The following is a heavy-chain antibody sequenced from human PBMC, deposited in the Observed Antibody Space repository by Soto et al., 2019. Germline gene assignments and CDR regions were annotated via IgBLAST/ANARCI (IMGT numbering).Heavy chain of an antibody. CDR3: ARDLGREWLNNLDY. D-gene: IGHD5-12*01. J-gene: IGHJ4*02. CDR2: ISAYNGNT. Sequence: APVKVSSKASGYTFTSYGISWVRQAPGQGLEWMGWISAYNGNTNYAQKLQGRVTMTTDTSTRTAYMELRSLRSDDTAVYYCARDLGREWLNNLDYWGQGTLVAVSS. CDR1: GYTFTSYG. V-gene: IGHV1-18*01.